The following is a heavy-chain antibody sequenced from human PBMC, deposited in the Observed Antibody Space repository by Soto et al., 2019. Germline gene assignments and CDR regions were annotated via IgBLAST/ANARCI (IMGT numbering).Heavy chain of an antibody. D-gene: IGHD5-18*01. CDR2: INPNSGDT. Sequence: QVQLVQSGAEVKKLGASVKVSCKASGYTFTAYYIHWVRQAPGQGLEWVGWINPNSGDTNYAQRFQGWVTMPGHMSGKTACMDMTRLRSEATAVYYCARGGYTYGYGLDYWGQGTLVTVSS. V-gene: IGHV1-2*04. CDR1: GYTFTAYY. CDR3: ARGGYTYGYGLDY. J-gene: IGHJ4*02.